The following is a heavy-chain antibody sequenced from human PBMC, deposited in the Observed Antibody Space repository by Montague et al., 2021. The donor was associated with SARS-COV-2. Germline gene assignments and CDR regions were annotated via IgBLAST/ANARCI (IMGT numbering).Heavy chain of an antibody. Sequence: SETLSLTCAVYGGSFSGYYWSWIRQPPGKGLEWIGEITHSGSPNYNPSLKSRVTISLDTSTNQFSLKLSSVTAADTAVYYCARGRYSSSWYGTKYYFDYRGQGTLVTVSS. CDR2: ITHSGSP. CDR1: GGSFSGYY. D-gene: IGHD6-13*01. CDR3: ARGRYSSSWYGTKYYFDY. J-gene: IGHJ4*02. V-gene: IGHV4-34*01.